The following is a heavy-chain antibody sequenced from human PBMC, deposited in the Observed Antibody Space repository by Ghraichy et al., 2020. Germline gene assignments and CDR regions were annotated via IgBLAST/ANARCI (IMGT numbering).Heavy chain of an antibody. J-gene: IGHJ6*02. Sequence: GGSLRLSCSASGLPFSGSAMHWVRQASGKGLEWVGHIRSKAHSYATAYGAPVNGRFTISRDDSKNSTFLEMNSLKTEDTAVYYCATGGNDYFYYGADVWGQGTTVTVSS. CDR2: IRSKAHSYAT. D-gene: IGHD3-16*01. V-gene: IGHV3-73*01. CDR1: GLPFSGSA. CDR3: ATGGNDYFYYGADV.